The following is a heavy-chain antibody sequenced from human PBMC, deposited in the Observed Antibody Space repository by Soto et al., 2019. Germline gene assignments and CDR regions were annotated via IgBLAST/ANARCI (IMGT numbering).Heavy chain of an antibody. CDR2: VYYSGST. Sequence: SETLSLTCAVSGYSSSSGYCWGWMRQPPGKGLECLGYVYYSGSTNYNPALKSRFTISVDTSKNQISLRLKSVTAADTAVYYCARAETSGIHYFDYWGQGSLVTVYS. V-gene: IGHV4-38-2*01. J-gene: IGHJ4*02. CDR1: GYSSSSGYC. D-gene: IGHD6-13*01. CDR3: ARAETSGIHYFDY.